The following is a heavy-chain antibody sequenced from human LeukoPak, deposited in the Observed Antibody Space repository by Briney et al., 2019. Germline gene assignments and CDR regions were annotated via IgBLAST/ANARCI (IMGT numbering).Heavy chain of an antibody. CDR2: IYYSGST. J-gene: IGHJ1*01. Sequence: KTSETLSLTCTVSGGSISSYYWSWIRQPPGKGPEWIGYIYYSGSTRYNPSLKSRVTISVDTSKNQISLKLGSVTAADTAVYYCARHDVAGATTDYFQHWGQGTLVTVSS. V-gene: IGHV4-59*08. CDR3: ARHDVAGATTDYFQH. D-gene: IGHD1-26*01. CDR1: GGSISSYY.